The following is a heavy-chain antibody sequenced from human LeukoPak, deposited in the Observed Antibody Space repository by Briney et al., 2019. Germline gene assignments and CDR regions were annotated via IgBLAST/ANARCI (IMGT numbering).Heavy chain of an antibody. V-gene: IGHV4-59*08. Sequence: PSETLSLTCTVSGGSISSYYWSWIRQPPGKGLEWIGYVYYSGSTNYNPSLKSRVTISVDTSKNRFSLKLSSVTTADTAVYYCAGTSYSSGWPNWFDPWGQGTLVTVSS. CDR2: VYYSGST. J-gene: IGHJ5*02. CDR1: GGSISSYY. D-gene: IGHD6-19*01. CDR3: AGTSYSSGWPNWFDP.